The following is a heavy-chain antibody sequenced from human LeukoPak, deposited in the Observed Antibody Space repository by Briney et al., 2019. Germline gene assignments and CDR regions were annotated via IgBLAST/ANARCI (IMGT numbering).Heavy chain of an antibody. Sequence: GGSLRLSCAASGFTFSSYSINWVRQTPGKGLEWVSYISSSSSTIYYADSVKGRFTISRDNAKNSLYLQMNSLRAEDTAVYYCARDSCSGGSCYLDYWGQGTLVTVSS. V-gene: IGHV3-48*01. CDR1: GFTFSSYS. CDR3: ARDSCSGGSCYLDY. J-gene: IGHJ4*02. CDR2: ISSSSSTI. D-gene: IGHD2-15*01.